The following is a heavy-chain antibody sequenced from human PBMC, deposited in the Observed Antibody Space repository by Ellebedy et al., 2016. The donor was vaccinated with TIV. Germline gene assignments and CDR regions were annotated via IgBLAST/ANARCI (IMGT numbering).Heavy chain of an antibody. J-gene: IGHJ6*02. V-gene: IGHV4-59*08. Sequence: MPSETLSLTCTVSGGSISSYYWSWIRQPPGKGLEWIGYIYYSGSTYYNPSLKSRVTISVDTSKNQFSLKLSSVTAADTAVYYCARRPIYYGSGSYISLYGMDVWGQGTTVTVSS. CDR3: ARRPIYYGSGSYISLYGMDV. CDR2: IYYSGST. D-gene: IGHD3-10*01. CDR1: GGSISSYY.